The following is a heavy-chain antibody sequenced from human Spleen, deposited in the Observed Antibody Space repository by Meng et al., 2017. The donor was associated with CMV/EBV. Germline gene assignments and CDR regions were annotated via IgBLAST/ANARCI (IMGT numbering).Heavy chain of an antibody. D-gene: IGHD1-26*01. Sequence: QVQLQESGPGLVKPPETLLLTCTASGGSISSYYWSWIRQPAGKGLEWIGRIYTSGSTNYNPSLKSRVTMSVDTSKNQFSLKLSSVTAADTAVYYRARVGSGSSKNDYWGQGTLVTVSS. J-gene: IGHJ4*02. CDR1: GGSISSYY. V-gene: IGHV4-4*07. CDR2: IYTSGST. CDR3: ARVGSGSSKNDY.